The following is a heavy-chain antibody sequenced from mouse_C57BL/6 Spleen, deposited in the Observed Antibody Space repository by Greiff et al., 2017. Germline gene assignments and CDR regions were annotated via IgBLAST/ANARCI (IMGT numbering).Heavy chain of an antibody. Sequence: VQLKQSGAELVRPGSSVKMSCKTSGYTFTSYGIHWVKQRPGQGLEWIGYIYICYGYTEYNEKFKGKATLTSDTSSSTAYMQLSSLTSEDSAIYFCAREADMVTREFAYWGQGTLVTVSA. D-gene: IGHD2-2*01. CDR3: AREADMVTREFAY. CDR1: GYTFTSYG. J-gene: IGHJ3*01. V-gene: IGHV1-58*01. CDR2: IYICYGYT.